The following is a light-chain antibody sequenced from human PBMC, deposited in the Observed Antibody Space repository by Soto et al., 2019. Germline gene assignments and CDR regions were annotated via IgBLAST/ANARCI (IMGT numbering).Light chain of an antibody. CDR1: SSDVGGYNY. CDR2: EVS. V-gene: IGLV2-8*01. J-gene: IGLJ2*01. Sequence: QSVLTQPPSASASPGQSVTISCTGTSSDVGGYNYVSWYQQHPGKAPKLMIYEVSKRPSGVPDRFSGSKSGNTASLTVSGLQAEDEADYYCSSYAGSNNFDVVFGGGTKLTVL. CDR3: SSYAGSNNFDVV.